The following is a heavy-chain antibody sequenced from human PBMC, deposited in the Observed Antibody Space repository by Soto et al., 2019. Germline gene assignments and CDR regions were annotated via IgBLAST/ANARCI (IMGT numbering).Heavy chain of an antibody. CDR1: GFTFSSYG. Sequence: GGSLRLSCAASGFTFSSYGMHWVRQAPGKGLEWVAVISYDGSNKYYADSVKGRFTISRDNSKNTLYLQMNSLRAEDTAVYYCAKDQLSGSGSPDLRGYYYYGMDVWGQGTTVTVSS. V-gene: IGHV3-30*18. CDR3: AKDQLSGSGSPDLRGYYYYGMDV. CDR2: ISYDGSNK. D-gene: IGHD3-10*01. J-gene: IGHJ6*02.